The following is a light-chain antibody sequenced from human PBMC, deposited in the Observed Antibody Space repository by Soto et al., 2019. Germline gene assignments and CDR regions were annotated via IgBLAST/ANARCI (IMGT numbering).Light chain of an antibody. CDR3: QQYKNLPPDT. CDR1: QSVNNN. Sequence: EIILTQSPASLSVSPGERATLSCRASQSVNNNLAWYQQKPGQAPRLLIYGASTRATGIPGRFRSSGSGTEFTLAITSPQSVDFEVYFCQQYKNLPPDTFGQGNKLEIK. J-gene: IGKJ2*01. V-gene: IGKV3-15*01. CDR2: GAS.